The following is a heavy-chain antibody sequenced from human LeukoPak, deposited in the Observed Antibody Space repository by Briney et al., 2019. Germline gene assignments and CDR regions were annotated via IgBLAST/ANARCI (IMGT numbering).Heavy chain of an antibody. D-gene: IGHD3-22*01. CDR1: GFTFDDYA. V-gene: IGHV3-9*01. J-gene: IGHJ4*02. CDR2: ISWNSGSI. CDR3: AKGMYYDSSGCFDY. Sequence: GRPLRLSCAASGFTFDDYAMHWVRHAPGKGLEWVSGISWNSGSIGYADSVKGRFTVSRDNAKNSLYLQMNSLRAEDTALYYCAKGMYYDSSGCFDYWGQGTLVTVSS.